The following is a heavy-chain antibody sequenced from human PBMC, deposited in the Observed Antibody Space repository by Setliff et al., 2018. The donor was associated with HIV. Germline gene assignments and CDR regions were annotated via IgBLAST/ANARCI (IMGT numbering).Heavy chain of an antibody. J-gene: IGHJ6*03. V-gene: IGHV4-34*01. CDR1: GGSFSVYY. Sequence: SETLSLTCAVYGGSFSVYYWTWIRQPPGKGLEWIGEINHSGSTTYNPSLKSRVTISVDTSKNQFSLNLSSVTAEETAVYYCGRDWEVVAVTAHVDVWGKGTTVT. D-gene: IGHD2-15*01. CDR3: GRDWEVVAVTAHVDV. CDR2: INHSGST.